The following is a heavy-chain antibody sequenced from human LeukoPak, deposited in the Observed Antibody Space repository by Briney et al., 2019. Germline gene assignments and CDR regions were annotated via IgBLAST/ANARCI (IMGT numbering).Heavy chain of an antibody. Sequence: GGSLRLSCTPSGTASGFSFNNAWMSWVRQAPGKGLEWVSAISGSGGSTYYADSVKGRFTISRDNSKNTLYLQMNSLRAEDTAVYYCAKDRYFWSITIFLPTSGGDYWGQGTLVTVSS. CDR1: GFSFNNAW. CDR3: AKDRYFWSITIFLPTSGGDY. D-gene: IGHD3-9*01. J-gene: IGHJ4*02. V-gene: IGHV3-23*01. CDR2: ISGSGGST.